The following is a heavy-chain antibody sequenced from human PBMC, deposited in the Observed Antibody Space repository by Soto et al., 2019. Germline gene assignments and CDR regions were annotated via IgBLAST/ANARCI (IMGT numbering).Heavy chain of an antibody. CDR2: ISYSGST. V-gene: IGHV4-30-4*01. J-gene: IGHJ4*02. Sequence: SETLSLTCTVSGSSISSGDYYWSWVRQPPGKGLEWIGYISYSGSTYYNPPLKSRVTMSVDTSRNQFSLKLSSVTAADTAVYYCARANYFESSGPFDYWGPGTLVTVSS. D-gene: IGHD3-22*01. CDR1: GSSISSGDYY. CDR3: ARANYFESSGPFDY.